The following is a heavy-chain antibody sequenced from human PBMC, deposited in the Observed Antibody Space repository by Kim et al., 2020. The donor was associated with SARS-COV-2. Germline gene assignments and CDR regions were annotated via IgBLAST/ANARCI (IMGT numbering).Heavy chain of an antibody. J-gene: IGHJ4*02. V-gene: IGHV3-30*01. Sequence: KGRFTISRDNSKNTHYLQMNSLRAEDTAVYYCASPKRGQTLYDSSGSFDYWGQGTLVTVSS. CDR3: ASPKRGQTLYDSSGSFDY. D-gene: IGHD3-22*01.